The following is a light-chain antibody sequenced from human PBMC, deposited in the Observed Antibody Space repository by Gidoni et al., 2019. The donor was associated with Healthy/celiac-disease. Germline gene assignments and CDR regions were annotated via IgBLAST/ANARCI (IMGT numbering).Light chain of an antibody. V-gene: IGLV2-14*01. CDR1: SSDVGGYNY. CDR3: SSYTSSSTAV. CDR2: EVS. J-gene: IGLJ7*02. Sequence: QSALTQPASVSGSPGQSITISCTGTSSDVGGYNYVSWYQQPPGKAPKLMIYEVSNRPSGVSNRFSGSKSGNTASLTISGLQAEDEADYYCSSYTSSSTAVFGGGTQLTAL.